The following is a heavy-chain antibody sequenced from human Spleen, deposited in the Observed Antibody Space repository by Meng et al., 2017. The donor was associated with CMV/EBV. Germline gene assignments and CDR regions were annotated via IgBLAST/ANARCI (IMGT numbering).Heavy chain of an antibody. CDR2: INHSGST. Sequence: QVQLQQWGAGLLKPSETLSLTCAVYGGSFSGYYWSWIRQPPGKGLEWIGEINHSGSTNYNPSLKSRVTISVDTSKNQFSLNLNSVTAVDTAVYYCAREGPTDWGRALDYWGQGTLVTVSS. J-gene: IGHJ4*02. D-gene: IGHD7-27*01. CDR3: AREGPTDWGRALDY. V-gene: IGHV4-34*01. CDR1: GGSFSGYY.